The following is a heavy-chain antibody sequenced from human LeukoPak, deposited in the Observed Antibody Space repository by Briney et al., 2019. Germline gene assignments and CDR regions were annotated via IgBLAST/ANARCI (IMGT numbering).Heavy chain of an antibody. CDR3: ARDRYYYDSSGYLYFDY. Sequence: SETLSLTCTVSGGSISSSSYYWGWIRQPPGKGLEWIGRIHTSGSTNYNPSLKSRVTMSVDTSKNQFSLKLSSVTAADTAVYYCARDRYYYDSSGYLYFDYWGQGTLVTVSS. J-gene: IGHJ4*02. CDR1: GGSISSSSYY. D-gene: IGHD3-22*01. V-gene: IGHV4-39*07. CDR2: IHTSGST.